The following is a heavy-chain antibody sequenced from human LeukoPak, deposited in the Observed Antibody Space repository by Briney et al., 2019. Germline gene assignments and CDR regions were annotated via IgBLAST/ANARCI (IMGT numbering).Heavy chain of an antibody. D-gene: IGHD1-26*01. Sequence: GGSLRLSCAVSGFTFSSYWMSWVRQAPGKGLEWVSAISGSGDSTYYADSVKGRFTISRDNSKNTLYLQMNSLRAEDTAVYYCAKDQGGGGSYPPDAFDIWGQGTMVTVSS. V-gene: IGHV3-23*01. CDR1: GFTFSSYW. CDR3: AKDQGGGGSYPPDAFDI. J-gene: IGHJ3*02. CDR2: ISGSGDST.